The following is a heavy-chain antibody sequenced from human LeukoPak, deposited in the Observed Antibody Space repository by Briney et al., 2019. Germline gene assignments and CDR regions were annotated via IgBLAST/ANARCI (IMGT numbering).Heavy chain of an antibody. D-gene: IGHD1-7*01. CDR3: ASDRPTTLNNWFDP. V-gene: IGHV6-1*01. J-gene: IGHJ5*02. CDR1: GDGVSSNSAA. CDR2: TYYRSRWYN. Sequence: PSQTLSLTCAISGDGVSSNSAAWNWIRQSPSRGLEWLGRTYYRSRWYNDYAVSVKSRITINADTSKNQFSLQLNSVTPEDTAVYYCASDRPTTLNNWFDPWGQGTLVTVSS.